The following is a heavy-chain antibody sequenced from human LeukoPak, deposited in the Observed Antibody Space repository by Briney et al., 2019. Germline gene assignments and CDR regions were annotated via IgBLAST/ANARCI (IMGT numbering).Heavy chain of an antibody. CDR1: GYTFTSYG. CDR3: ARDPPFNYDSSGYYLKISYYYYYYGMDV. J-gene: IGHJ6*02. D-gene: IGHD3-22*01. V-gene: IGHV1-18*01. Sequence: GASVKVSCKASGYTFTSYGISWVRQAPGQGLEWMGWISAYNGNTNYAQKLQGRVTMTTDTSTSTAYMELRSLRSDDTAVYYCARDPPFNYDSSGYYLKISYYYYYYGMDVWGQGTTVTVSS. CDR2: ISAYNGNT.